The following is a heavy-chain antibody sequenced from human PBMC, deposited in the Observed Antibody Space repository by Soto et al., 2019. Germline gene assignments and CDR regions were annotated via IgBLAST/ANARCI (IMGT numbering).Heavy chain of an antibody. CDR3: ARSAVAVPYYYYGMDV. V-gene: IGHV1-69*13. CDR1: GHTFSSYA. CDR2: IIPIFGTA. Sequence: GASVKVSCKASGHTFSSYAISWVRQAPGQGLEWMGGIIPIFGTANYAQKFQGRVTITADESTSTVYMELSSLRSEDTAVYYCARSAVAVPYYYYGMDVWGQGTTVTVSS. J-gene: IGHJ6*02. D-gene: IGHD6-19*01.